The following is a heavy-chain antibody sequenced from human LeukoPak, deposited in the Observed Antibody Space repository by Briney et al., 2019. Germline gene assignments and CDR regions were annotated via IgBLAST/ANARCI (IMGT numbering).Heavy chain of an antibody. CDR1: GGSISSSSYY. V-gene: IGHV4-39*07. J-gene: IGHJ4*02. CDR2: IYYSGST. D-gene: IGHD3-3*01. Sequence: SETLSLTCTVSGGSISSSSYYWGWVRQPPGKGLEWIGSIYYSGSTNYNPSLNSRVTISGDTSKNQFSLKLSSVTAADTAVYYCARLMSGYPYYFDYWGQGTLVTVSS. CDR3: ARLMSGYPYYFDY.